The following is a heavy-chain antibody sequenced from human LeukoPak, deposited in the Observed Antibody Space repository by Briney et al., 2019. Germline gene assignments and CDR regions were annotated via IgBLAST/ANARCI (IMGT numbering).Heavy chain of an antibody. D-gene: IGHD2-8*01. CDR3: ARGHGPPTDCTNGVCYTRGYFDY. CDR2: MNPNSGNT. Sequence: ASVKVSCKASGYTFTSYDINWVRQATGQGLEWMGWMNPNSGNTGYAQKFQGRVTMTRNTSISTAYMELSSLRSEDTAVYYCARGHGPPTDCTNGVCYTRGYFDYWGQGTLVTASS. V-gene: IGHV1-8*01. J-gene: IGHJ4*02. CDR1: GYTFTSYD.